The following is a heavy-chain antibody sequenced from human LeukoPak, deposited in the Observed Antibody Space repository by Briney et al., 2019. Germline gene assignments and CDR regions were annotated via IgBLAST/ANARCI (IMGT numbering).Heavy chain of an antibody. D-gene: IGHD3-3*02. Sequence: QPGGSLRLSCAASGFTVITNYMKWLRQAPGKGLEWVSILYSGSSTYYADSVEGRFTISRDSSKNTLFLQMNDLRAEDTAVYYCARVGDHFHWYPDLWGRGTLVTVSS. J-gene: IGHJ2*01. CDR1: GFTVITNY. CDR3: ARVGDHFHWYPDL. CDR2: LYSGSST. V-gene: IGHV3-53*01.